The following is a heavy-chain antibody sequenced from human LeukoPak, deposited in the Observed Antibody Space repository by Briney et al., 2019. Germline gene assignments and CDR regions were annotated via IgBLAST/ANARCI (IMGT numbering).Heavy chain of an antibody. D-gene: IGHD5-18*01. V-gene: IGHV1-69*13. Sequence: GASVNVSCKASGGTFSSYAISWVRQAPGQGLEWMGGIIPIFGTANYAQKFQGRVTITADESTSTAYMELSSLRSEDTAVYYCARVTYGYAHSNYYYGMDVWGQGTTVTVSS. CDR2: IIPIFGTA. CDR1: GGTFSSYA. CDR3: ARVTYGYAHSNYYYGMDV. J-gene: IGHJ6*02.